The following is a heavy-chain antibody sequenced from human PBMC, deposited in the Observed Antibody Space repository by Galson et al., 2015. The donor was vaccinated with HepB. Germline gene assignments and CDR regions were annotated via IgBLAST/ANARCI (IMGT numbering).Heavy chain of an antibody. Sequence: SVKVSCKASGYTFTSYGFNWVRQAPGQGLEWMGWISAYNGNINYAQKFQGRVTMSTDTSTNRVYMELRSLRSDDTAVYYCARQWELQRAFDIWGQGTMVIVSS. J-gene: IGHJ3*02. D-gene: IGHD1-26*01. CDR1: GYTFTSYG. V-gene: IGHV1-18*04. CDR2: ISAYNGNI. CDR3: ARQWELQRAFDI.